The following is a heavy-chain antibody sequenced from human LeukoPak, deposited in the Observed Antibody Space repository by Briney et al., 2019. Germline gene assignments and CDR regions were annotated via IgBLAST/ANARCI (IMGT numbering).Heavy chain of an antibody. V-gene: IGHV4-59*11. D-gene: IGHD5-18*01. CDR2: LFDSVNT. CDR1: DGSISSQY. J-gene: IGHJ4*02. CDR3: ATIKRGSIFGYFDF. Sequence: SETLPLTCTVSDGSISSQYWSWNRQPPGKGLEWIAYLFDSVNTKDNPSLQSRLTLSADTSKNQFSLRLSSVTAADTAVYYCATIKRGSIFGYFDFWGQGIKVTVSS.